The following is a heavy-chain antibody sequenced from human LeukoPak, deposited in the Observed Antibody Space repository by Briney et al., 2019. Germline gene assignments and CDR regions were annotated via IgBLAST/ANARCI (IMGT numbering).Heavy chain of an antibody. CDR1: GGSISSSSYY. V-gene: IGHV4-39*01. CDR2: IYYSGST. J-gene: IGHJ6*02. CDR3: ARHANGRITMVRGVPGGMDV. Sequence: SETLSLTCTVSGGSISSSSYYWGWIRQPPGKGLEWIGSIYYSGSTYYNPSLKSRVTISVDTSKNQFSLKLSSVTAADTAVYYCARHANGRITMVRGVPGGMDVWGQGTTVTVSS. D-gene: IGHD3-10*01.